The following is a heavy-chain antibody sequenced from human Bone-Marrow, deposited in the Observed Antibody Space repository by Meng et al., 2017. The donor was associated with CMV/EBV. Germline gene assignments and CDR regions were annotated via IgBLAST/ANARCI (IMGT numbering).Heavy chain of an antibody. V-gene: IGHV3-7*01. CDR2: IKQDGSEK. J-gene: IGHJ6*02. CDR3: ARVVPAAMYYYYYGMDV. D-gene: IGHD2-2*01. CDR1: GFTFSSYW. Sequence: GESLKISCAASGFTFSSYWMSWVRQAPGKGLEWVANIKQDGSEKYYVDSVKGRFTISRDNAKNSLYLQMNSLRAEDTAVYYCARVVPAAMYYYYYGMDVWGQRTTVTVSS.